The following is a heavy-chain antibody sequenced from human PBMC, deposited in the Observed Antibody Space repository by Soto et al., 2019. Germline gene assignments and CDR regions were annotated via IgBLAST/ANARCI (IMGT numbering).Heavy chain of an antibody. CDR3: ARVEQWLVRYYYYGMDV. Sequence: GESLKISCAASGFTVSSNYMSWVRQAPGKGLEWVSVIYSGGSTYYADSVKGRFTISRDNSKNTLYLQMNSLRAEDTAVYYCARVEQWLVRYYYYGMDVWGQGTTVTVSS. CDR2: IYSGGST. CDR1: GFTVSSNY. J-gene: IGHJ6*02. V-gene: IGHV3-53*01. D-gene: IGHD6-19*01.